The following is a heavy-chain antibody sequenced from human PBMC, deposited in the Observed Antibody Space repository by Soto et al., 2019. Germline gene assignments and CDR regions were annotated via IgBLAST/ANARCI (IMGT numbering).Heavy chain of an antibody. CDR3: ARSSGSYYFLDY. V-gene: IGHV4-59*01. CDR1: GGSISSYY. CDR2: IYYSGST. J-gene: IGHJ4*02. D-gene: IGHD1-26*01. Sequence: SETLSLTCTVSGGSISSYYWSWIRQPPGKGLEWIGYIYYSGSTNYNPSLKSRVTISVDTSKNQFPLKLSSVTAADTAVYYCARSSGSYYFLDYWGQGTLVTVSS.